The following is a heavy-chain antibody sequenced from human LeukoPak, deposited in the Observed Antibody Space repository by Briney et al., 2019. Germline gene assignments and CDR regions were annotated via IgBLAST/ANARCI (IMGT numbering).Heavy chain of an antibody. CDR3: ARGPYDFWSGSPRSFDP. Sequence: ASVTVSCKASGYTFTIHGISWVRQAPGQGLEWMGWIRPYDDNTNYAQKLQGRVTMTTDTSTSTAYMELRSLRSDDTAVYFCARGPYDFWSGSPRSFDPWGQGTLVTVSS. V-gene: IGHV1-18*01. CDR2: IRPYDDNT. D-gene: IGHD3-3*01. J-gene: IGHJ5*02. CDR1: GYTFTIHG.